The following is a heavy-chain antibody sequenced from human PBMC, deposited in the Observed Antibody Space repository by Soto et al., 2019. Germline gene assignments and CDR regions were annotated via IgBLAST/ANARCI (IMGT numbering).Heavy chain of an antibody. CDR2: IYYSGST. CDR1: GGSISSGGYY. V-gene: IGHV4-31*03. CDR3: ARASTFYDYAWQSYRYSEFDY. D-gene: IGHD3-16*02. J-gene: IGHJ4*02. Sequence: QVQLQESGPGLVKPSQTLSLTCTVSGGSISSGGYYWSWIRQYPGKGLEWIGYIYYSGSTYYNPSLKSRVTISVDMSKTQFSLNLNSVTAADTAVYYCARASTFYDYAWQSYRYSEFDYWGQGTLVTVSS.